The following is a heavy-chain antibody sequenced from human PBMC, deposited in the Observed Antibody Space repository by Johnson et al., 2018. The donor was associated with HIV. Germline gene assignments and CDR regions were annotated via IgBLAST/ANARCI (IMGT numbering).Heavy chain of an antibody. CDR2: ICYDGSNK. Sequence: QVQLVESGGGVVQPGRSLRLSCAASGFTFSYYGMHWVRQAPGKGLEWVAVICYDGSNKNYADSVKGRFTISRDNSKNTLYLQMNSLRAEDTALYYCARDRRDYYDSSGYPDYDAFDIWGQGTMVTVSS. V-gene: IGHV3-33*01. CDR1: GFTFSYYG. D-gene: IGHD3-22*01. CDR3: ARDRRDYYDSSGYPDYDAFDI. J-gene: IGHJ3*02.